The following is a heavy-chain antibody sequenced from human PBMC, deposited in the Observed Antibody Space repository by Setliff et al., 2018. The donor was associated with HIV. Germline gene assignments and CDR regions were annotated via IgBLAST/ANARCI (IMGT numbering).Heavy chain of an antibody. CDR3: VRDPIAGSPDHFDY. D-gene: IGHD1-26*01. CDR2: MSTGGGIK. V-gene: IGHV3-30*03. J-gene: IGHJ4*02. Sequence: SLRLSCAASGLTFRRAWMGWARQAPGKGLEWVAVMSTGGGIKICADSVKGRFTISRDNSRNTLFLQMNNLRPEDTATYYCVRDPIAGSPDHFDYWGQGALVTVSS. CDR1: GLTFRRAW.